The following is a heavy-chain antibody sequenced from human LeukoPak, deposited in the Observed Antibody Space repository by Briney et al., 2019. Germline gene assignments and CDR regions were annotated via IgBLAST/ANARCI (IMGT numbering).Heavy chain of an antibody. CDR3: ARGPRYSSSWTHYYYYGMDV. D-gene: IGHD6-13*01. Sequence: ASETLSLTCAVYGGSFSGYYWSWIRQPPGKGLEWIGEINHSGSTNYNPSLKSRVTIPVDTSKHQFSLKLSSVTAADTAVYYCARGPRYSSSWTHYYYYGMDVWGQGTTVTVSS. CDR2: INHSGST. CDR1: GGSFSGYY. J-gene: IGHJ6*02. V-gene: IGHV4-34*01.